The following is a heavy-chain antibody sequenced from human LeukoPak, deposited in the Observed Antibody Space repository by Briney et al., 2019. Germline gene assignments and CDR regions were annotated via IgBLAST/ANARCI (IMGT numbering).Heavy chain of an antibody. CDR3: ARVRAAAPYYYYGMDV. V-gene: IGHV4-59*08. D-gene: IGHD6-13*01. Sequence: SETLSLTCTVSGGSISSYYWSWIRQPPGKRLEWIGYIYYSGSTNYNPSLKSRVTISVDTSKNQFSLKLSSVTAADTAVYYCARVRAAAPYYYYGMDVWGQGTTVTVSS. J-gene: IGHJ6*02. CDR2: IYYSGST. CDR1: GGSISSYY.